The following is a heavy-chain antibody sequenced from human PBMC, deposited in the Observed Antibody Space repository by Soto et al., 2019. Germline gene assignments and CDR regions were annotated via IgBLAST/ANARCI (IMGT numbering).Heavy chain of an antibody. CDR1: GFTFSSYA. J-gene: IGHJ6*02. CDR3: ARIRSYCGGDCYSFYYGMDV. Sequence: PGGSLRLSCAASGFTFSSYAMHWVRQAPGKGLEWVAVISYDGSNKYYADSVKGRFTISRDNSKNTLYLQMNSLRAEDTAVYYCARIRSYCGGDCYSFYYGMDVWGQGTTVTVSS. V-gene: IGHV3-30-3*01. D-gene: IGHD2-21*02. CDR2: ISYDGSNK.